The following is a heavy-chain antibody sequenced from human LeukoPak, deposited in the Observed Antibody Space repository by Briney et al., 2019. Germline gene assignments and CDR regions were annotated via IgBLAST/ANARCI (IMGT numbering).Heavy chain of an antibody. V-gene: IGHV4-59*01. CDR1: GGSISSYH. CDR2: IYYSGST. J-gene: IGHJ4*02. Sequence: SETLSLTCTVSGGSISSYHWSWIRQPPGKGLEWIGYIYYSGSTNYNPSLKSRVTISVDTSKNQFSLKLSSVTAADTAVYYCARDRGYSNYFDYWGQGTLVTVSS. CDR3: ARDRGYSNYFDY. D-gene: IGHD5-18*01.